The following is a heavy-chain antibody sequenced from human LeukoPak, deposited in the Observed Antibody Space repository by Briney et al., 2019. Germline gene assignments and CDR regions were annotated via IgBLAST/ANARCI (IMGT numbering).Heavy chain of an antibody. V-gene: IGHV4-59*01. Sequence: PSETLSLTCTVSGGSMNTYYWTWIRQPPGKGLEWSGHIHYSGSTDYNPSLKSRVTISVDTSKNQFSLRLSSVTAADTAVYYCARFGSRRLVRGYYYYMDVWGKGTTVTVSS. J-gene: IGHJ6*03. CDR2: IHYSGST. CDR3: ARFGSRRLVRGYYYYMDV. CDR1: GGSMNTYY. D-gene: IGHD2-8*02.